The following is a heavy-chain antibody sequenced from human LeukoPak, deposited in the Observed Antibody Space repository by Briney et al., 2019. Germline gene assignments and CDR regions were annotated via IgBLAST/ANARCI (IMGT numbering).Heavy chain of an antibody. Sequence: SETLSLTCTVSGGSISSYYWSWIRHPPGKGLERIGYIYYSGSTNYNPSLKSRVTISVDTSKNQFSLKLSSVTAADTAVYYCAREDSISVVFDYWGQGTLVTVSS. V-gene: IGHV4-59*01. CDR1: GGSISSYY. CDR3: AREDSISVVFDY. CDR2: IYYSGST. D-gene: IGHD3-10*01. J-gene: IGHJ4*02.